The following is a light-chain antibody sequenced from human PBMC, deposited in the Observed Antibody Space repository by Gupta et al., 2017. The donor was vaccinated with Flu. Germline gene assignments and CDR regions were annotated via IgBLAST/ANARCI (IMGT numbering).Light chain of an antibody. CDR2: ENN. J-gene: IGLJ3*02. V-gene: IGLV1-51*02. Sequence: QSVLTQPPSVSAAPGQQVTISCSGSSSNIGNNYVSWYQQLPGTAPQLLIDENNKRRSGMPDRFSCATSCASATIVINRRQTGEDAEDYYCKWENSPSALGVFGGGTKLTVL. CDR1: SSNIGNNY. CDR3: CKWENSPSALGV.